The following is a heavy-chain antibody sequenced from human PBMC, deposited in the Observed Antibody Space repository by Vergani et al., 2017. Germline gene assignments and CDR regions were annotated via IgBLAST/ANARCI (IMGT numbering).Heavy chain of an antibody. D-gene: IGHD1-26*01. CDR3: AKDASIVGATSGWPDAFDI. J-gene: IGHJ3*02. CDR2: ISGSGGST. V-gene: IGHV3-23*01. CDR1: GFTFSSYA. Sequence: EVQLLESGGGLVQPGGSLRLSCAASGFTFSSYAMSWVRQAPGKGLEWVSAISGSGGSTYYADSVKGRFTISRDNSKNTLYLQMTSLRAEDTAVYYCAKDASIVGATSGWPDAFDIWGQGTMVTVSS.